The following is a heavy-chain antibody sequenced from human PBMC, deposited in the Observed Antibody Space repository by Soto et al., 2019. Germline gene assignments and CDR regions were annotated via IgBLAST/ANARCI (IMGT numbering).Heavy chain of an antibody. CDR3: ARESYCSSTSCYWPDAFDI. CDR2: ISYDGSNK. CDR1: GFTFSSYA. Sequence: GGSLRLSCAASGFTFSSYAMHWVRQAPGKGLEWVAVISYDGSNKYYADSVKGRFTISRDNSKNTLYLQMNSLRAGDTAVYYCARESYCSSTSCYWPDAFDIWGQGTMVTVSS. V-gene: IGHV3-30-3*01. J-gene: IGHJ3*02. D-gene: IGHD2-2*01.